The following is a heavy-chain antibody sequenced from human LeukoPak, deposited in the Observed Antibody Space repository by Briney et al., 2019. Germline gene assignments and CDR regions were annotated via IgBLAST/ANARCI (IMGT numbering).Heavy chain of an antibody. D-gene: IGHD3-22*01. CDR3: ARVPDFETRGYYLGY. CDR1: GGSFSDYY. V-gene: IGHV4-34*01. Sequence: SETLSLTCAVYGGSFSDYYWNWIRQPPGKGLEWIGEINHSGGTNYNPSLKSRVTMSVDTFKNQFSLTLSSVTAADTAVYYCARVPDFETRGYYLGYWGHGTLVTVSS. J-gene: IGHJ4*01. CDR2: INHSGGT.